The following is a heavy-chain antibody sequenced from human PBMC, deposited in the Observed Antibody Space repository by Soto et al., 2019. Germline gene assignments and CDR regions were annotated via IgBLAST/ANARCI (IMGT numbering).Heavy chain of an antibody. CDR3: ARQGRTSASSDF. V-gene: IGHV5-10-1*01. J-gene: IGHJ4*02. CDR2: IDPSDSYT. D-gene: IGHD2-21*01. CDR1: GYSFTSYW. Sequence: GESLKISCKGSGYSFTSYWISWVRQMPGKGLEWMGRIDPSDSYTNYSPSFQGHVTISADKSISTAYLQWSSLKTSDSGMYYCARQGRTSASSDFWGQGTLVTVSS.